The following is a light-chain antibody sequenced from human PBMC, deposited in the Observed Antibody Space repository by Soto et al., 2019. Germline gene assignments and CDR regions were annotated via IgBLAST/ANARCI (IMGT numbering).Light chain of an antibody. CDR3: CSYAGSYTFYV. Sequence: QSVLTQPRSVSGSPGQSVTISCTGTSSDVGGYNYVSWYLQHPGKAPKLMIYDVSKRPSGVPDRFSGSKSGNTASLTISGLQAEDEADYYCCSYAGSYTFYVFGTGTKSPS. J-gene: IGLJ1*01. CDR1: SSDVGGYNY. CDR2: DVS. V-gene: IGLV2-11*01.